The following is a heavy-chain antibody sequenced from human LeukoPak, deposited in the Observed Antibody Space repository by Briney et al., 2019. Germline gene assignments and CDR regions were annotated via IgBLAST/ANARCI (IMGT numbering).Heavy chain of an antibody. CDR3: ARHVSGSYYAPYYFDY. D-gene: IGHD1-26*01. CDR2: ISYSGST. CDR1: GGSITSISHY. Sequence: PSETLSLTCTVSGGSITSISHYWDWIRQPPGKGLECIGSISYSGSTYYNPSLKSRVTISVDTSKNQFSLKLSSVAAADTAVYYCARHVSGSYYAPYYFDYWGQGTLVTVSS. J-gene: IGHJ4*02. V-gene: IGHV4-39*01.